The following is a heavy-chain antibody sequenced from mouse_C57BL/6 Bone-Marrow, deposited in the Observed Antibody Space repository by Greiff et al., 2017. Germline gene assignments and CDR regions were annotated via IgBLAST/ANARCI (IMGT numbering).Heavy chain of an antibody. V-gene: IGHV1-85*01. CDR1: GYTFTSYD. CDR2: ISPRDGST. CDR3: ARDYGSSYWYFDV. J-gene: IGHJ1*03. Sequence: QVQLQQSGPELVQPGASVKLSCKASGYTFTSYDINWVKQRSGQGLEWIGWISPRDGSTKYNEKFKGKATLTVDTSSSTAYMELHSLTSEDSAVYFCARDYGSSYWYFDVWGTGTTVTVSS. D-gene: IGHD1-1*01.